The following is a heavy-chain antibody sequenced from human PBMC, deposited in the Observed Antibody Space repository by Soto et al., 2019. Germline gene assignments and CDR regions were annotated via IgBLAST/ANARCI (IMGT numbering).Heavy chain of an antibody. J-gene: IGHJ1*01. D-gene: IGHD1-26*01. CDR1: DEIFNTYW. Sequence: GESLKISCQTSDEIFNTYWITWVRQMPGRGLEWVGRIDPSDSYTTYNPSLKGHVILSVDKSMNTAYVQWTSLRASDTAMYFCGRDFGSGHADVWGQGTLVTVSS. V-gene: IGHV5-10-1*01. CDR3: GRDFGSGHADV. CDR2: IDPSDSYT.